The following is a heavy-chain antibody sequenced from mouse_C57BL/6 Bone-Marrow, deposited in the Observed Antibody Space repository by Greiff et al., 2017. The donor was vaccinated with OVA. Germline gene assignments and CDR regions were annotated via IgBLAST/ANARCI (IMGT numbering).Heavy chain of an antibody. Sequence: DVKLQESGPGLVKPSQSLSLTCSVTGYSITSGYYWNWIRQFPGNKLEWMGYISYDGSNNYNPSLKNRISITRDTSKNQFFLKLNSVTTEDTATYDCARALITTVVATKYFDVWGTGTTVTVSS. CDR2: ISYDGSN. CDR1: GYSITSGYY. D-gene: IGHD1-1*01. V-gene: IGHV3-6*01. CDR3: ARALITTVVATKYFDV. J-gene: IGHJ1*03.